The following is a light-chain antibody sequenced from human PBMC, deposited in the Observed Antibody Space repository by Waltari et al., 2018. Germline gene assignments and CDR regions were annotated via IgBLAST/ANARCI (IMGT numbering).Light chain of an antibody. J-gene: IGLJ3*02. CDR2: DDN. CDR1: SSAVGNYNL. CDR3: CSYAGSYTWV. Sequence: QPASVSGSPGQSITISCTGTSSAVGNYNLVSWYQQYPGKAPKVMIYDDNRRPSGVSDRFSGSKSGNTASLTISGVQAEDEADYYCCSYAGSYTWVFGGGTKLTVL. V-gene: IGLV2-23*01.